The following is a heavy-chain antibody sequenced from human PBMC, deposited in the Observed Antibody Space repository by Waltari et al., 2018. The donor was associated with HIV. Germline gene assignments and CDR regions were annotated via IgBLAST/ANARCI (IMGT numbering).Heavy chain of an antibody. Sequence: EVQLVESGGGLVQPGGSLRLSCAASGFTVSSNYMSWVRQAPGKGLEWVSVIYSGGSTYYADSVKGRFTISRHNSKNTLYLQMNSLRAEDTAVYYCAREGNTEKGYYGMDVWGQGTTVTVSS. CDR3: AREGNTEKGYYGMDV. J-gene: IGHJ6*02. V-gene: IGHV3-53*04. CDR1: GFTVSSNY. D-gene: IGHD5-18*01. CDR2: IYSGGST.